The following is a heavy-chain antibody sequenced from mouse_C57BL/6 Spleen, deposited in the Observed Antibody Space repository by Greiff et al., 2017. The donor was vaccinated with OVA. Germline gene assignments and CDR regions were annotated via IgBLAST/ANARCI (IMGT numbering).Heavy chain of an antibody. CDR2: INPSSGYT. D-gene: IGHD1-1*01. CDR3: ARSYYGSSYNFDY. CDR1: GYTFTSYW. J-gene: IGHJ2*01. V-gene: IGHV1-7*01. Sequence: QVQLQQSGAELAKPGASVTLSCKASGYTFTSYWMHWVKQRPGQGLEWIGYINPSSGYTKYNQKFKDKATLTADKSSSTAYMQLSSLTYEDSAVYYCARSYYGSSYNFDYWGQGTTLTVSS.